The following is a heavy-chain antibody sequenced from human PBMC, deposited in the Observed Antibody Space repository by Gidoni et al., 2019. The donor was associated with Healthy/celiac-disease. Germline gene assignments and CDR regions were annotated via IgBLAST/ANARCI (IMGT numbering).Heavy chain of an antibody. CDR2: INPSGGST. Sequence: QVQLVQSGAEVKKPGTSVKVSCNASGYTFTSYYMHWVRQAPGQGLEWMGIINPSGGSTSYAQKFQGRVTMTRDTSTSTVYMELSSLRSEDTAVYYCARSSGVQYYYYYGMDVWGQGTTVTVSS. V-gene: IGHV1-46*03. CDR1: GYTFTSYY. J-gene: IGHJ6*02. D-gene: IGHD3-10*01. CDR3: ARSSGVQYYYYYGMDV.